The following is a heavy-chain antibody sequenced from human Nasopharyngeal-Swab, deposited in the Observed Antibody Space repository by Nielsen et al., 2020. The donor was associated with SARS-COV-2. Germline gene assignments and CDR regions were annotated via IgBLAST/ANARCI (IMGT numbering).Heavy chain of an antibody. Sequence: GGSLRLSCKVSGYSFIDYWIGWVRQMPGRGLEWMGIIYPGDSDTRYNPSFQGQVTISADKSISTAYLQWSSLKASDTAMYYCARLATVTTNYYYYGMDVWGQGTTVTVSS. J-gene: IGHJ6*02. CDR2: IYPGDSDT. D-gene: IGHD4-11*01. V-gene: IGHV5-51*01. CDR1: GYSFIDYW. CDR3: ARLATVTTNYYYYGMDV.